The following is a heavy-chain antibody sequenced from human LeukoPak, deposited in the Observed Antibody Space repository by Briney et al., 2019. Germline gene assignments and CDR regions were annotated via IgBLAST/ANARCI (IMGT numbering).Heavy chain of an antibody. J-gene: IGHJ4*02. CDR1: GYTFTSYG. Sequence: ASVKVSCKASGYTFTSYGISWVRQAPGQGLEWMGWISAYNGNTNYAQKLQGRVTMTTDTSTSTAYMELRSLRSDDTAVYYCARATPYNWNAPPDYWGQGTLVTVSS. CDR3: ARATPYNWNAPPDY. CDR2: ISAYNGNT. D-gene: IGHD1-20*01. V-gene: IGHV1-18*01.